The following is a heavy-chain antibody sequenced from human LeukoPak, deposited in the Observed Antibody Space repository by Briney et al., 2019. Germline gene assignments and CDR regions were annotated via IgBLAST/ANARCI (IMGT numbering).Heavy chain of an antibody. Sequence: PGGSLRLSCAASGFTFSSYGMHWVRQAPGKGLEWGAVIWYDGSNKYYADSVKGRFTISRDNSKNTLYLQMNSLRAEDTAVYYCARDFRTTPYGDLDPYGMDVWGQGTTVTVSS. CDR2: IWYDGSNK. CDR3: ARDFRTTPYGDLDPYGMDV. CDR1: GFTFSSYG. D-gene: IGHD4-17*01. J-gene: IGHJ6*02. V-gene: IGHV3-33*01.